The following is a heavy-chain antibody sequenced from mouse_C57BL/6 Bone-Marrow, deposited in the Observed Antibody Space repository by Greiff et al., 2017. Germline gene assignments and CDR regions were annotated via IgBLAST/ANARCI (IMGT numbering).Heavy chain of an antibody. CDR3: TRSPIYCLNDY. J-gene: IGHJ2*01. CDR1: GFNIKDYY. CDR2: IDPEDGET. D-gene: IGHD1-1*01. V-gene: IGHV14-2*01. Sequence: VQLQQSGAELVKPGASVKLSCTASGFNIKDYYIHWVKQRTEQGLEWIGRIDPEDGETKYAPKFQDKATIAADTSSNTAYLQLSSLTSEDTAFYYCTRSPIYCLNDYWGQGTTLTVSS.